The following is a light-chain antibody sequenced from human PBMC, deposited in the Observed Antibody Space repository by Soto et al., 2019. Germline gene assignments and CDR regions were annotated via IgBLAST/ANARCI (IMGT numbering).Light chain of an antibody. V-gene: IGKV3-15*01. J-gene: IGKJ1*01. Sequence: EIVMTQSPATLSVSPGERATLSCRASQSVSSNLAWYQQKRGQGPRLLIYGASTRATGIPARFSGSGSGTELTLTNSSLQSEDFAVYYCNKYNNWPLWTFGQGTKVEIK. CDR3: NKYNNWPLWT. CDR2: GAS. CDR1: QSVSSN.